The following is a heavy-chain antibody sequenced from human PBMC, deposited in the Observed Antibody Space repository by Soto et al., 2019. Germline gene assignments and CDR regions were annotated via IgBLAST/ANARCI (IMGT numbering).Heavy chain of an antibody. J-gene: IGHJ5*02. CDR1: GGSISSGGYS. D-gene: IGHD5-12*01. CDR2: IYYSGST. V-gene: IGHV4-30-4*01. Sequence: SETLSLTCAVSGGSISSGGYSWSWIRQPPGKGLEWIGYIYYSGSTFYSPSLRSRVIISVDTSRKQFSLKLSSVTVADTAVYYCARDARGYGNPASWGQGTLVTVSS. CDR3: ARDARGYGNPAS.